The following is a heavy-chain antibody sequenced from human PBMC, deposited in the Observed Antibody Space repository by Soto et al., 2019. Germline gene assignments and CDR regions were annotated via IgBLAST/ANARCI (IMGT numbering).Heavy chain of an antibody. CDR3: ARDCSSTSCYTDYYYGMDV. Sequence: EVQLVESGGGLVQPGGSLRLSCAASGFTFSRYEMKWVRQAPGKGLEWVSYISSSGSTIYYADSVKGRFTISRDNAKNSLYLQMNSLRAEDTAVYYCARDCSSTSCYTDYYYGMDVWGQGTTVTVSS. J-gene: IGHJ6*02. D-gene: IGHD2-2*02. CDR1: GFTFSRYE. CDR2: ISSSGSTI. V-gene: IGHV3-48*03.